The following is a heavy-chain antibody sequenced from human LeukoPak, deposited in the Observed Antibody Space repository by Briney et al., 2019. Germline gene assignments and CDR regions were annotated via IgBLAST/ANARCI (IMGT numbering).Heavy chain of an antibody. V-gene: IGHV4-34*01. Sequence: PSETLSLTCAVYGGSFSGYYWSWIRQPPGKGLEWIGESNHSGSTNYNPSLKSRVTISVDTSKNQFSLKLSSVTAADTAVYYCARRPRASYYYDSSGYYPPPGYFQHWGQGTLVTVSS. J-gene: IGHJ1*01. D-gene: IGHD3-22*01. CDR3: ARRPRASYYYDSSGYYPPPGYFQH. CDR2: SNHSGST. CDR1: GGSFSGYY.